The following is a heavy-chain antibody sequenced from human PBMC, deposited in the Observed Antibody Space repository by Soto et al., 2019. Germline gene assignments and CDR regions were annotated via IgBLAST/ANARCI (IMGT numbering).Heavy chain of an antibody. V-gene: IGHV4-39*01. CDR2: IYYSGST. CDR1: GGSINSSSYY. D-gene: IGHD3-22*01. CDR3: ARRCYDSSGYFDY. Sequence: QLQLQESGPGLVKPSETLSLTCTVSGGSINSSSYYWGWIRQPPGKGLEWIGSIYYSGSTYDNPSLKSRVTISVDTSKNQFSLRLSSVTAADTAVYYCARRCYDSSGYFDYWGQGTLVTVSS. J-gene: IGHJ4*02.